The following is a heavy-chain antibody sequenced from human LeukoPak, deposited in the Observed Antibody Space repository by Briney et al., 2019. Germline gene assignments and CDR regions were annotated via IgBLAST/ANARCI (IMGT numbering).Heavy chain of an antibody. CDR2: ISDSGSDT. D-gene: IGHD2-2*02. CDR1: GFSFRSFA. V-gene: IGHV3-23*01. CDR3: ASKNSGLYPFYY. Sequence: GGSLRLSCAASGFSFRSFAMSLVRQAPGKGLEWVSGISDSGSDTRYADSVKGRFTISRDNSRNTLYLQMNNLRDEDTAIYFCASKNSGLYPFYYWGQGTLVTVSS. J-gene: IGHJ4*02.